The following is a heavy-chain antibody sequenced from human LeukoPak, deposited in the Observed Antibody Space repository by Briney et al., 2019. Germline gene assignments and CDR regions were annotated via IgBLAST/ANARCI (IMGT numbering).Heavy chain of an antibody. J-gene: IGHJ5*02. D-gene: IGHD5-24*01. Sequence: GGSLRLSCAASGFTFSSYWMHWARQAPGKGLVWVSRINSDGSSTSYADSVKGRFTISRDNAKNTLYLQMNSLRAEDTAVYYCARVLIATNWFDPWGQGTLVTVSS. V-gene: IGHV3-74*01. CDR2: INSDGSST. CDR1: GFTFSSYW. CDR3: ARVLIATNWFDP.